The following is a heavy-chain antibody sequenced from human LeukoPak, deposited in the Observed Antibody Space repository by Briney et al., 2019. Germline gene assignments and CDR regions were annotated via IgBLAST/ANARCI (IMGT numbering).Heavy chain of an antibody. V-gene: IGHV3-7*01. Sequence: GGSLRLSCAASGFTLSSYWMSSVRQAPGKGLEWVANIKQDGSEKYYVDSVKGRFTISRDNAKNSLYLQMNSLRAEATAVYFCARFTGTTRYFDCLREGTLVTDSS. CDR1: GFTLSSYW. D-gene: IGHD1-7*01. J-gene: IGHJ4*02. CDR2: IKQDGSEK. CDR3: ARFTGTTRYFDC.